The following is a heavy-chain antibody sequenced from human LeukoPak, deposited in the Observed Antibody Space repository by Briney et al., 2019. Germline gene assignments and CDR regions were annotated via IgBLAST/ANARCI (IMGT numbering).Heavy chain of an antibody. CDR2: IIPIFGTA. V-gene: IGHV1-69*05. CDR1: GGTFSSYA. Sequence: ASVKVSCKASGGTFSSYAISWVRQAPGQGLEWMGGIIPIFGTAHYAQKFQGRVTITTDESTSTAYMELSSLRSEDTAVYYCARGPAVAGRTRYSYMDVWGKGTTVTVSS. D-gene: IGHD6-19*01. CDR3: ARGPAVAGRTRYSYMDV. J-gene: IGHJ6*03.